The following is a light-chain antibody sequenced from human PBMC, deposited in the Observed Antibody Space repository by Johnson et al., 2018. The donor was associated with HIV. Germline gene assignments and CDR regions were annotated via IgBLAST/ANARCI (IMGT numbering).Light chain of an antibody. Sequence: QSVLTQPPSVSAAPGQKVTISCSGSSSNIGNNFVSWYQQLPGTAPQLLIYDNHKRPSGIPDRFSGSKSGTSATLGITGLQTGDEADYYCGTWDSSLSAYVFGTGTKVTVL. V-gene: IGLV1-51*01. J-gene: IGLJ1*01. CDR1: SSNIGNNF. CDR2: DNH. CDR3: GTWDSSLSAYV.